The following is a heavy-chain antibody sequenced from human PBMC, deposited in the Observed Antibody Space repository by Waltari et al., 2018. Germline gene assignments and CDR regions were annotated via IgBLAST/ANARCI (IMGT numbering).Heavy chain of an antibody. V-gene: IGHV4-59*01. CDR3: ARDHLEVIITTTDWYFDL. Sequence: QVQLQESGPGLVKPSETLSLTCPVSGGSISSYYWSWIRQPPGKGLEWIGYVYYSGSTNYNPSLKSRVTISVDTSKNQFSLKLSSVTAADTAVYYCARDHLEVIITTTDWYFDLWGRGTLVTVSS. D-gene: IGHD3-22*01. J-gene: IGHJ2*01. CDR1: GGSISSYY. CDR2: VYYSGST.